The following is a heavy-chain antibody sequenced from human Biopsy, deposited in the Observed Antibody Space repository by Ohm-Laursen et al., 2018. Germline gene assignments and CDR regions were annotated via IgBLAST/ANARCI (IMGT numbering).Heavy chain of an antibody. CDR1: GGSINDDY. CDR2: ISKGGDT. J-gene: IGHJ3*01. V-gene: IGHV4-59*01. CDR3: ARLYRLDDYWNDDPPDAFDV. D-gene: IGHD1-1*01. Sequence: GTLSLTCTVSGGSINDDYWSWIRQSPGKGLEWIGFISKGGDTTYNPSLRGRVAISVDTSKNQFSLKLSSVTAADTAIFFCARLYRLDDYWNDDPPDAFDVWGQGTRVTVSS.